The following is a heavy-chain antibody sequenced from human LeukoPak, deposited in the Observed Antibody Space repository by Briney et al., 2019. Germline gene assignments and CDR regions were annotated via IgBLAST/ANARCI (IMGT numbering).Heavy chain of an antibody. Sequence: GGSLRLSCAASGFTFDDYAMHWVRQAPGKGLEWVSGISWNSGSIGYADSVKGRFTISRDNAKNSLYLQMNSLRAEDTALYYCAKPHSLYSSSWYYFDYWGQGALVTVSS. CDR2: ISWNSGSI. J-gene: IGHJ4*02. CDR3: AKPHSLYSSSWYYFDY. CDR1: GFTFDDYA. V-gene: IGHV3-9*01. D-gene: IGHD6-13*01.